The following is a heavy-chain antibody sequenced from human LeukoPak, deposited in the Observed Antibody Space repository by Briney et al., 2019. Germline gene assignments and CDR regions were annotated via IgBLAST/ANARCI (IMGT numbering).Heavy chain of an antibody. J-gene: IGHJ4*02. CDR1: GYTFTGYY. CDR3: ARARPGIAVAGIDY. CDR2: INPNSGGT. D-gene: IGHD6-19*01. V-gene: IGHV1-2*02. Sequence: GASVRVSCKASGYTFTGYYMDWVRQARGQGLEWMGWINPNSGGTNYAQKFQGRVTMTRDTSISTAYMELSRLRSDDTAVYYCARARPGIAVAGIDYWGQGTLVTVSS.